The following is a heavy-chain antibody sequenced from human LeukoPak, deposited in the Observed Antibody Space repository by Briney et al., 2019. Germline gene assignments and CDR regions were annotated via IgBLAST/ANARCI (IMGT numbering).Heavy chain of an antibody. D-gene: IGHD3-22*01. Sequence: GGSLRLSCAASGFTFSSYGMHWVRQAPGKGLEWVSSVSSSGSYIYYADSVKGRFTISRDNAKNSLYLQMNSLRAEDTAVYYCARDRRDISGYSHFDYWGQGTLVTVSS. J-gene: IGHJ4*02. V-gene: IGHV3-21*01. CDR3: ARDRRDISGYSHFDY. CDR1: GFTFSSYG. CDR2: VSSSGSYI.